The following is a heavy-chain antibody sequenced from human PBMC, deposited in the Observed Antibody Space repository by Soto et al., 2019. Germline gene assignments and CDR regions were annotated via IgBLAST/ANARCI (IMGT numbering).Heavy chain of an antibody. CDR2: ISSSGSTI. CDR3: ARDQEAGSFFPYYYGMDV. V-gene: IGHV3-48*03. J-gene: IGHJ6*02. CDR1: GFTFNSYE. D-gene: IGHD6-13*01. Sequence: GGSLRLSCATSGFTFNSYEMNWVRQAPGKGLEWVSYISSSGSTIYYADSVKGRFTISRDNAKNSLYLQMDSLRAEDTAVYYCARDQEAGSFFPYYYGMDVWGQGTTVTVPS.